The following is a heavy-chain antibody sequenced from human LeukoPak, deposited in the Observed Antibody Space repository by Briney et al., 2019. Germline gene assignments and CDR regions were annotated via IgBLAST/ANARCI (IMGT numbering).Heavy chain of an antibody. CDR2: IYDGGNT. CDR3: ARDWAE. J-gene: IGHJ4*02. CDR1: GESFVGYY. D-gene: IGHD7-27*01. V-gene: IGHV4-34*01. Sequence: SETLSLTCAVYGESFVGYYWGWIRQPPGKGLEWIGSIYDGGNTYYNPSLKSRVTISVDTSKKQFSLKLNSVTAADTAVYYCARDWAEWGQGTLVTVSS.